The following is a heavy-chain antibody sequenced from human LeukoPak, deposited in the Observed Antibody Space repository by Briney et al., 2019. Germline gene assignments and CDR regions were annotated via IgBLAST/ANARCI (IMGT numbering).Heavy chain of an antibody. CDR1: GFTFDTYA. V-gene: IGHV3-23*01. CDR2: IIGTGGT. J-gene: IGHJ4*02. D-gene: IGHD2-2*01. Sequence: GGSLRLSCAASGFTFDTYAMTWVRQAPGEGLEWVSSIIGTGGTLYADSVKGRFTISRDNSKNTLYLQVNSLRVEDTAIYYCACQREYCSSGRCYFDHWGQGTLVTASS. CDR3: ACQREYCSSGRCYFDH.